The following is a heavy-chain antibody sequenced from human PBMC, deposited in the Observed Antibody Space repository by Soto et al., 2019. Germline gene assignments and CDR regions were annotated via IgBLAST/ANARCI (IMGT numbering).Heavy chain of an antibody. Sequence: QITLNESGPTLVKPTQTLTLTCTFSVFSFTTYGVGVGWIRQSPRKAPEWLALIYWDDLKIFRSSLASSLTSTKDTSKHQVVLRIANTDHVDTAKYSCSKKGEYPDSSSWGRDCYVDVWGKGTTVTVSS. V-gene: IGHV2-5*02. CDR3: SKKGEYPDSSSWGRDCYVDV. J-gene: IGHJ6*04. CDR2: IYWDDLK. D-gene: IGHD2-21*02. CDR1: VFSFTTYGVG.